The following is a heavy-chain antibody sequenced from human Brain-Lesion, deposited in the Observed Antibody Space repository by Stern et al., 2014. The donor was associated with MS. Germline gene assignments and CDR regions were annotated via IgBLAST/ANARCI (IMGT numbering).Heavy chain of an antibody. D-gene: IGHD3-22*01. CDR3: ATYYYDSTGYNDF. J-gene: IGHJ4*02. Sequence: VQLVEYGAEVKKPGASVKVSCKASGYTFTGYYMHWVRQAPGQELEWMGWINPKSGGTNYAHKLQGWGSMTRAPSTKTDYMELSRLRSDDTAVYYCATYYYDSTGYNDFWGQGTLVTVSS. V-gene: IGHV1-2*04. CDR2: INPKSGGT. CDR1: GYTFTGYY.